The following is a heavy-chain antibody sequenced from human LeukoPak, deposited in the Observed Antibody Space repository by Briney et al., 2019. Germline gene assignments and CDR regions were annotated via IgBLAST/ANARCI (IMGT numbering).Heavy chain of an antibody. CDR3: ARESPSASGEFDY. J-gene: IGHJ4*02. D-gene: IGHD3-10*01. Sequence: SQTLSLTCAVSGGSISSGGYSWSWLRQPPGKGLEWIGYIYHSGSTCYNPSLKSRVTISVDRSKNQFSLKLSSVTAADTAVYYCARESPSASGEFDYWGQGTLVTVSS. CDR2: IYHSGST. V-gene: IGHV4-30-2*01. CDR1: GGSISSGGYS.